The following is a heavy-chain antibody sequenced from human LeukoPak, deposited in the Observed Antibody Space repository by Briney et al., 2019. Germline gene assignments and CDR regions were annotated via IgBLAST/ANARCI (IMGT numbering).Heavy chain of an antibody. D-gene: IGHD2-15*01. CDR3: ARDFCSGGSCYSYFHY. V-gene: IGHV4-59*01. CDR1: GVSISGYY. Sequence: SETLSLTCSVSGVSISGYYWSWIRQPPGKGLEWIGYIYSSGGTNYNPSLKSRVTISLDMSKNQFSLRLSSVTAADTAVYYCARDFCSGGSCYSYFHYWGQGTLVTVSS. CDR2: IYSSGGT. J-gene: IGHJ4*02.